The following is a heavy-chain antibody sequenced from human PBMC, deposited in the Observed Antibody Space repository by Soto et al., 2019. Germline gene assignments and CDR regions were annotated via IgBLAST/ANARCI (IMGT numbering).Heavy chain of an antibody. CDR3: DKQDYGEFLWSGG. V-gene: IGHV3-23*01. CDR1: GFIFSNYA. D-gene: IGHD2-21*01. J-gene: IGHJ6*04. CDR2: IGGSGLST. Sequence: GGSLRLSCAASGFIFSNYAMTWVRQAPGKGLEWVSAIGGSGLSTYYTDAVKGRFTISRDNSRNIVFLDMNSLRADDAAMYYCDKQDYGEFLWSGGWGTGTPVSFSS.